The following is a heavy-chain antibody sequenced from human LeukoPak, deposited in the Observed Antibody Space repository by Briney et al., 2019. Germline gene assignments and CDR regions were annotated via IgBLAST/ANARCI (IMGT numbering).Heavy chain of an antibody. CDR1: GGSFSGYY. CDR3: AREVDAFDI. Sequence: SETLSLTCAVYGGSFSGYYWSWIRRPPGKGLEWIGEINHSGSTNYNPSLKSRVTISVDTSKNQFSLKLSSVTAADTAVYYCAREVDAFDIWGQGTMVTVSS. CDR2: INHSGST. J-gene: IGHJ3*02. V-gene: IGHV4-34*01.